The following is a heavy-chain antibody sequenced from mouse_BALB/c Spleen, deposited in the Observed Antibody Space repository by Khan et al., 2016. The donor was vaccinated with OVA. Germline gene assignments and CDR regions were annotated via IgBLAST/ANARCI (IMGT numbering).Heavy chain of an antibody. CDR3: ARVYFGYFDL. J-gene: IGHJ2*01. V-gene: IGHV5-9-3*01. CDR1: GFTFSKSA. D-gene: IGHD1-1*01. CDR2: ISSGGGSYI. Sequence: EVELVESGGGLVKPGDSLTLSCAASGFTFSKSAMSWVRQTPEQRLEWVATISSGGGSYIYYPDNVKGRFTIFRDYSKNTLYLQMSSLRSEDTAMYYCARVYFGYFDLWGQGTTLTVSS.